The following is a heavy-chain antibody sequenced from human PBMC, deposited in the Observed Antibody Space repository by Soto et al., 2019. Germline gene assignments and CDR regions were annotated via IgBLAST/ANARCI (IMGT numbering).Heavy chain of an antibody. J-gene: IGHJ6*03. CDR2: MNPTSGNI. D-gene: IGHD2-21*01. CDR3: ARAKGGSYSYYYYMDV. V-gene: IGHV1-8*01. Sequence: ASVKVSCKASGYTFTSYDINWVRQATGRGLEWMGWMNPTSGNIGFAQKFQGRVTMTRNNSITTAYLKLSSLGSEDTAVYYCARAKGGSYSYYYYMDVWGKGTTVTVSS. CDR1: GYTFTSYD.